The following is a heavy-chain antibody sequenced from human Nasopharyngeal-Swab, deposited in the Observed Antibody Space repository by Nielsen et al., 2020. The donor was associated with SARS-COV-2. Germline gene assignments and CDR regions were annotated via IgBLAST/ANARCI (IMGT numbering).Heavy chain of an antibody. D-gene: IGHD3-3*01. CDR2: ISSSGSTI. CDR3: ARVSWSDYDFWSGYYKSSYYYGTDV. CDR1: GFTFSDYY. Sequence: GGSLRLSCAASGFTFSDYYMSWIRQAPGKGLEWVSYISSSGSTIYYADSVKGRFTISRDNAKNSLYLQMNSLRAEDTAVYYCARVSWSDYDFWSGYYKSSYYYGTDVWGQGTTVTVSS. J-gene: IGHJ6*02. V-gene: IGHV3-11*04.